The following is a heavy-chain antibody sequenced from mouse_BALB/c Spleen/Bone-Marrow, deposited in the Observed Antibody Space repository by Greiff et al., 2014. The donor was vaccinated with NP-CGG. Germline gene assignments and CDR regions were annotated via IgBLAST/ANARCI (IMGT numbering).Heavy chain of an antibody. CDR2: ISGDGRYT. D-gene: IGHD2-4*01. Sequence: EVQGVESGGGLVKSGGSLKLSCAASGFSFSNYGMSWLRQTPEKRLEWVATISGDGRYTFYSDSVKGRFTISRDNAKNNRYLQLSGLRSEDTALYYCARHAYYDQTEVSFVCWGQGTLVTVSA. CDR3: ARHAYYDQTEVSFVC. J-gene: IGHJ3*01. V-gene: IGHV5-9-2*01. CDR1: GFSFSNYG.